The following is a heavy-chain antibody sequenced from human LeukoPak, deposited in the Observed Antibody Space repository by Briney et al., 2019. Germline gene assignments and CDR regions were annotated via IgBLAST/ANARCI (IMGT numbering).Heavy chain of an antibody. J-gene: IGHJ4*02. CDR2: INHNAETI. V-gene: IGHV3-48*02. CDR1: GFPFGDYV. Sequence: GGSLRLSCAASGFPFGDYVMSWVRQAPGKGLEWIAYINHNAETIYYADSVKGRFTISRDNAKNSLSLQMNSLRDEDTAVYYCARDHDWAFHYWGQGTRVTVSS. D-gene: IGHD3-9*01. CDR3: ARDHDWAFHY.